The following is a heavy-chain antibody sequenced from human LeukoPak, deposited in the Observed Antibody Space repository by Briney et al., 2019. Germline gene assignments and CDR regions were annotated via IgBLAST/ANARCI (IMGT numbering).Heavy chain of an antibody. CDR1: GRSITTYY. Sequence: KPSDTLSLTCAVSGRSITTYYWTWIRQPPGQALEWIGYIYYTGNTKYNPSLESRVTMSIDTSKNEFSLKIYSVNAADTAVYFCASGSVVTALDQWGQGTLVTVSS. V-gene: IGHV4-59*07. D-gene: IGHD2-21*02. CDR3: ASGSVVTALDQ. J-gene: IGHJ4*02. CDR2: IYYTGNT.